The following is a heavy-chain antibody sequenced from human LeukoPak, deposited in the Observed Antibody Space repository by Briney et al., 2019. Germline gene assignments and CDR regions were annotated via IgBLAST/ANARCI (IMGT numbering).Heavy chain of an antibody. CDR1: VGSTSRLY. J-gene: IGHJ4*02. CDR2: IYYSGST. Sequence: PSETLSLTCTVSVGSTSRLYWSSIRQPPGKGLEWIGYIYYSGSTNYNPSLKSRVTISIDTSKNQFSLNLSSLTAADAAVYYCARGASGYGYGWCQGTLVTVSS. V-gene: IGHV4-59*01. D-gene: IGHD5-18*01. CDR3: ARGASGYGYG.